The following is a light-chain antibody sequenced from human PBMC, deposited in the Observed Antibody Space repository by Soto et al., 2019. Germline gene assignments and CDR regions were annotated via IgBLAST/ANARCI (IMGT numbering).Light chain of an antibody. J-gene: IGKJ1*01. CDR2: GAS. CDR1: QFIGSSY. CDR3: QQYDSFPWM. V-gene: IGKV3-20*01. Sequence: NVLTQSPGTLSLAPGESATLSCRASQFIGSSYFAWFQQKPGQAPRLLIYGASTRASAIPHRFSASGSGTDFTLTISRLEPGDSAVYYCQQYDSFPWMFGQGTKVEI.